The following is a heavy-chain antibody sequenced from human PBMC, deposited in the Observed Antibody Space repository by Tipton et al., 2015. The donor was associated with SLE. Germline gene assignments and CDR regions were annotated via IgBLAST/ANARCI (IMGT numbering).Heavy chain of an antibody. CDR2: IYASGST. V-gene: IGHV4-4*07. Sequence: TLSLTCTVSDGSIRDYYWTWIRQPAGEGLEWIGRIYASGSTNYNPSLKSRVTMSTDTSKNQVSLKMTSVTAADTAVYYCARHNSAWGVPFQLWGQGTLATASS. J-gene: IGHJ1*01. CDR3: ARHNSAWGVPFQL. CDR1: DGSIRDYY. D-gene: IGHD3-16*01.